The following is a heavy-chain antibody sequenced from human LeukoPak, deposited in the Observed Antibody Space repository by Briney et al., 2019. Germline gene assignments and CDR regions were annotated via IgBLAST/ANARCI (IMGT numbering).Heavy chain of an antibody. J-gene: IGHJ4*02. CDR1: GYTFTSYD. D-gene: IGHD5-18*01. CDR2: MNPNSGNT. CDR3: ARDFYTAMETTDFDH. Sequence: GASVKVSCKASGYTFTSYDINWVRQATGQGLEWMGWMNPNSGNTGYAQKFQGRVTMTRNTSISTAYMELSSLRSEDTAVYYCARDFYTAMETTDFDHWGQGTLVTVSS. V-gene: IGHV1-8*01.